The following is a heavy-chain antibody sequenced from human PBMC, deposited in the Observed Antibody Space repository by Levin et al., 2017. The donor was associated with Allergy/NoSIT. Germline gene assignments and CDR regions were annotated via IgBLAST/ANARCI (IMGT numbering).Heavy chain of an antibody. J-gene: IGHJ4*02. D-gene: IGHD2-15*01. V-gene: IGHV5-10-1*01. CDR3: ATAAGVVVAALPDF. CDR1: GYSFTNYW. CDR2: IDPSDSYT. Sequence: GASVKVSCKGSGYSFTNYWISWVRQMPGKGLEWMGRIDPSDSYTNYSPSFQGHVTISADKSISTAYLQWSSLKASDTAMYYCATAAGVVVAALPDFWGQGTLVTVSS.